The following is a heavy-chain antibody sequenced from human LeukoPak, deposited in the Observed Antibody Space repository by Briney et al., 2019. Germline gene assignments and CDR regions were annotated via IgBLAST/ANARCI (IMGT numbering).Heavy chain of an antibody. Sequence: GGSLRLSCALSGFTFNTNSINWVRQAPGKGLEWVSYISSSGSAKYYADSVKGRFTISRDNSKSTLYLQMDSLRAEDTAVYYCARGHIPGYYFDYWGQGTLVTVSS. V-gene: IGHV3-48*01. CDR2: ISSSGSAK. D-gene: IGHD2-21*01. CDR1: GFTFNTNS. J-gene: IGHJ4*02. CDR3: ARGHIPGYYFDY.